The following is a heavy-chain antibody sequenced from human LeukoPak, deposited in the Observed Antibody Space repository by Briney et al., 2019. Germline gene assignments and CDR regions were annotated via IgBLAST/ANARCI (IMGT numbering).Heavy chain of an antibody. CDR2: IIPILGIA. J-gene: IGHJ4*02. D-gene: IGHD3-10*01. Sequence: GSSVKVSCKASGGTFSSYTISWVRQAPGQGLEWMGRIIPILGIANYAQKFQGRVTITGDKSTSTAYMELSSLRSEDTAVCYCARIGGSGSFEDYWGQGTLVTVSS. V-gene: IGHV1-69*02. CDR3: ARIGGSGSFEDY. CDR1: GGTFSSYT.